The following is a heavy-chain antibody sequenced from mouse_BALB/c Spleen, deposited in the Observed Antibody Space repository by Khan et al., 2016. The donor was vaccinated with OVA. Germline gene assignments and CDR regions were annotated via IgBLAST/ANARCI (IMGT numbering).Heavy chain of an antibody. D-gene: IGHD2-4*01. CDR2: IWSGGST. CDR1: GFSLITYG. CDR3: ARNYDYEEGLAN. V-gene: IGHV2-2*02. Sequence: QVQLKESGPGLVQPSQSLSITCTVSGFSLITYGVHRVRQSPGKGLEWLGMIWSGGSTVYNAAFISRLSISKENFKSQVFFKMDSLQANDTAIYYYARNYDYEEGLANGGQATMVTVSA. J-gene: IGHJ3*01.